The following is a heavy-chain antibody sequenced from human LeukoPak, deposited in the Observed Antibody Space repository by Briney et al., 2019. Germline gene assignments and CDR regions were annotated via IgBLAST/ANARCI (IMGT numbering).Heavy chain of an antibody. D-gene: IGHD6-13*01. V-gene: IGHV3-23*01. Sequence: GGSLRLSCAASGLTFTYYAMTWVRQAPGKGLEWVSAISGSDGSTYYADSVKGRFTISRDNSKNTLYLQMNSLRAEDTAVYYCAKDSSWYTVHFFDYWSQGTLVTVSS. J-gene: IGHJ4*02. CDR1: GLTFTYYA. CDR2: ISGSDGST. CDR3: AKDSSWYTVHFFDY.